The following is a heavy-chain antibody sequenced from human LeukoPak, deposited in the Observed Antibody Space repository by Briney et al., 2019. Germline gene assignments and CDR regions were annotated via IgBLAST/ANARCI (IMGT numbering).Heavy chain of an antibody. V-gene: IGHV3-23*01. CDR3: AKGRHSSSYYFDY. CDR2: ISGSGGST. J-gene: IGHJ4*02. D-gene: IGHD6-6*01. Sequence: GGSLRLSCAASGVIISSYAMSWVRQAPGKGLEWVSAISGSGGSTYYADSVKGRFTISRDNSKNTLYLQMNSLRAEDTAVYYCAKGRHSSSYYFDYWGQGTLVTVSS. CDR1: GVIISSYA.